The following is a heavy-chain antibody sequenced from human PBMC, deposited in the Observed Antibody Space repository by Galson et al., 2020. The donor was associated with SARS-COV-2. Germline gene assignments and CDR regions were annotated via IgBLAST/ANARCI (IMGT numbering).Heavy chain of an antibody. CDR2: IRGDGSKT. CDR1: GFTFKDFW. CDR3: TREGWQGGY. J-gene: IGHJ4*02. D-gene: IGHD6-19*01. V-gene: IGHV3-7*01. Sequence: GGSLRLSCAVSGFTFKDFWMSWFRQASGKGLEWVANIRGDGSKTNYADSVKGRFSISRDNDENSLYLQMNSLRVEDTAVYYCTREGWQGGYWGQGTRVTVSS.